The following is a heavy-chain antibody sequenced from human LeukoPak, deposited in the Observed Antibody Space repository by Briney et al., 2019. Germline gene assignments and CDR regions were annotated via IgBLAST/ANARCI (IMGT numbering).Heavy chain of an antibody. V-gene: IGHV3-21*01. D-gene: IGHD6-13*01. CDR1: GFTVSSYS. J-gene: IGHJ4*02. Sequence: GGSLRLSCAASGFTVSSYSMNWVRQAPGKGLEWVSSISSSSSYIYYADSVKGRFTISGDNAKNSLYLQMNSLRAEDTAVYYCARVIAAASDYWGQGTLVTVSS. CDR2: ISSSSSYI. CDR3: ARVIAAASDY.